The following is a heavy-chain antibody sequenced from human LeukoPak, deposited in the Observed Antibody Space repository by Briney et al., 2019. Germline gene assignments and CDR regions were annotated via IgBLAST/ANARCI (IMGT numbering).Heavy chain of an antibody. CDR2: IGSGGDT. J-gene: IGHJ4*02. D-gene: IGHD3-10*01. V-gene: IGHV3-23*01. Sequence: GGSLRLSCAASGFTFSTYAMTWVRQAPGKGLEWVSAIGSGGDTHYSDSVRGRFTISRDNSKNTLNLQKNSLRAEDTAVYYCAKDWSCDYWGQGTLVTVSS. CDR3: AKDWSCDY. CDR1: GFTFSTYA.